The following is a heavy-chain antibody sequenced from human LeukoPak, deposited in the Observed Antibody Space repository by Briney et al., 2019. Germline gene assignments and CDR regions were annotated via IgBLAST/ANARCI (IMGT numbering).Heavy chain of an antibody. V-gene: IGHV3-73*01. J-gene: IGHJ4*02. CDR3: TTLNTVGGSDRPDY. CDR1: GFNFSGSA. D-gene: IGHD3-16*01. CDR2: IRNIGFSHAT. Sequence: GGSLKLSCAASGFNFSGSAMHWVRQASGKGLEWVGRIRNIGFSHATTYGASGEGRPSTSGDDSNNMTYLLMNSLKTEDTAVYYCTTLNTVGGSDRPDYWGQGTLVIVSS.